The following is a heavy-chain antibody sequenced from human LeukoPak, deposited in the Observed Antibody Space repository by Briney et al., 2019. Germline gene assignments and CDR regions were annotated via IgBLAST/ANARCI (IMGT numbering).Heavy chain of an antibody. D-gene: IGHD5-24*01. V-gene: IGHV3-23*01. J-gene: IGHJ4*02. CDR3: AKRGDGYNSPFDY. CDR2: ISGSVGST. CDR1: GFTFSSYE. Sequence: GGSLRLSCAASGFTFSSYEMNWVRQAPGKGLEWVSAISGSVGSTYYADSVKGRFTISRDNSKNTLYLQMNSLRAEDTAVYYCAKRGDGYNSPFDYWGQGTLVTVSS.